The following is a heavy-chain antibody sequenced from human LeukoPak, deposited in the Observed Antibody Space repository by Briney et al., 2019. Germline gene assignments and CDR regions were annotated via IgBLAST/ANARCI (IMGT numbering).Heavy chain of an antibody. J-gene: IGHJ6*03. V-gene: IGHV4-59*01. CDR1: GGSISSYY. CDR2: IYYSGST. Sequence: ASETLSLTCSVSGGSISSYYWSWIRQPLGKGLEWIGYIYYSGSTNYNPSLKSRVTISVDTSKNQFSLKLSSVTAADTAVYYCARYTSSTSHYYYYYMDVWGKGTTVTVSS. D-gene: IGHD2-2*01. CDR3: ARYTSSTSHYYYYYMDV.